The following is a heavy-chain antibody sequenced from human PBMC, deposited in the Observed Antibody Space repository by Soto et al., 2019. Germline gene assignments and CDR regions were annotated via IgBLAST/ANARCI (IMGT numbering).Heavy chain of an antibody. J-gene: IGHJ4*02. CDR1: GYTLTELS. CDR3: ATDSYGSGSRAWDY. D-gene: IGHD3-10*01. V-gene: IGHV1-24*01. Sequence: ASVKVSCKVSGYTLTELSMHWVRQAPGKGLEWMGGFDPEDGETIYAQKFQGRVTMTEDTSTDTAYMELSSLRSEDTAVYYCATDSYGSGSRAWDYWGQGTLVTVSS. CDR2: FDPEDGET.